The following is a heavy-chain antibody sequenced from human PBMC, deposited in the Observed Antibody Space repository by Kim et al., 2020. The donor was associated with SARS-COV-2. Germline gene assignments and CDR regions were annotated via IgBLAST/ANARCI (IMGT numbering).Heavy chain of an antibody. CDR2: ISYDGSNK. CDR3: ARQRRNSYLSASLYY. Sequence: GGSLRLSCAASGFTFSSYAMHWVRQAPGKGLEWVAVISYDGSNKYYADSVKGRFTISRDNSKNTLYLQMNSLRAEDTAVYYCARQRRNSYLSASLYYWGQGTLVPVSS. D-gene: IGHD5-18*01. CDR1: GFTFSSYA. V-gene: IGHV3-30-3*01. J-gene: IGHJ4*02.